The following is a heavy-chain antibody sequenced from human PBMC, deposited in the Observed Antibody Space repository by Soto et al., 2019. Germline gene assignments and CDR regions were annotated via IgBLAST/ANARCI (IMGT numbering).Heavy chain of an antibody. CDR2: ISFDGSSK. J-gene: IGHJ4*02. Sequence: PGGSLRLSCAVTGFTFSGYDMHWVRQAPGKGLEWVSVISFDGSSKHYADSVKGRFTISRDNSKNTLYLQMSSLRTEDTAVYYCEWEGLWGQGTLVTVS. CDR3: EWEGL. V-gene: IGHV3-30*03. CDR1: GFTFSGYD.